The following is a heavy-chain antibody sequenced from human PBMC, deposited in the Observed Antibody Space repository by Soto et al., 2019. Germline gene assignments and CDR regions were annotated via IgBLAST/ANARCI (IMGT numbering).Heavy chain of an antibody. Sequence: PSETLSLTCAVSGGSISSGGYSWSWIRQPPGKGLEWIGYIYHSGSTYYNPSLKSRVTISVDRSKNQFSLKLSSVTAADTAVYYCASSYDYGGNPSTFDYWGQGTLVTVSS. CDR3: ASSYDYGGNPSTFDY. CDR1: GGSISSGGYS. CDR2: IYHSGST. D-gene: IGHD4-17*01. V-gene: IGHV4-30-2*01. J-gene: IGHJ4*02.